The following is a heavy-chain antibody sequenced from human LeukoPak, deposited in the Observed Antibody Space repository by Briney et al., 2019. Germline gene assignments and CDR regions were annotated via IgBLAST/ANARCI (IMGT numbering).Heavy chain of an antibody. J-gene: IGHJ4*02. CDR1: GFTFSSYA. V-gene: IGHV3-23*01. CDR3: AKDRLDWAATINFDY. Sequence: GGSLRLSCAAFGFTFSSYAMSWVRQAPGKGLEWVSAISGSGGSTYYADSVKGRFTISRDNSKNTLYLQMNSLRAEDTAVYYCAKDRLDWAATINFDYWGQGTLVTVSS. CDR2: ISGSGGST. D-gene: IGHD5-12*01.